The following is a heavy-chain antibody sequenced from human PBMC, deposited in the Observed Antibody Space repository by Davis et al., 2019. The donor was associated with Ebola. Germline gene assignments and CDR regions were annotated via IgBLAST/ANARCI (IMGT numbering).Heavy chain of an antibody. CDR3: ARVSFKTRQLAHFDY. Sequence: PSETLSLTCAVSGYSISSGYYWGWIRQPPGKGLEWIGEINHSGSTNYNPSLKSRVTISVDTSKNQFSLKLSSVTAADTAVYYCARVSFKTRQLAHFDYRGQGTLVTVSS. V-gene: IGHV4-38-2*01. CDR2: INHSGST. CDR1: GYSISSGYY. J-gene: IGHJ4*02. D-gene: IGHD6-6*01.